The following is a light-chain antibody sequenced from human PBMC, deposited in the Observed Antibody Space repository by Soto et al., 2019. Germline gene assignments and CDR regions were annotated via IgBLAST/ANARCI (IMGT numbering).Light chain of an antibody. Sequence: QSALTQPASVSGSPGQSITISCTGTSSDVGGYNYVSWYQQHPGKAPKLMIYDVSNRPSEVSNRFSGFKSGNTASLTISGLQAEDEADYYCSSYTSSSSYVFGTGTKVTVL. V-gene: IGLV2-14*01. J-gene: IGLJ1*01. CDR1: SSDVGGYNY. CDR3: SSYTSSSSYV. CDR2: DVS.